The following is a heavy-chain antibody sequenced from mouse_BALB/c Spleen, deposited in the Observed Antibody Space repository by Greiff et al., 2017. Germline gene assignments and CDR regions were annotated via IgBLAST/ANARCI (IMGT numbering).Heavy chain of an antibody. D-gene: IGHD2-4*01. CDR2: IYPGDGDT. CDR1: GYTFTSYW. V-gene: IGHV1-87*01. CDR3: AGYDYDYAMDY. Sequence: VQLQQSGAELARPGASVKLSCKASGYTFTSYWMQWVKQRPGQGLEWIGAIYPGDGDTRYTQKFKGKATLTADKSSSTAYMQLSSLASEDSAVYYCAGYDYDYAMDYWGQGTSVTVSS. J-gene: IGHJ4*01.